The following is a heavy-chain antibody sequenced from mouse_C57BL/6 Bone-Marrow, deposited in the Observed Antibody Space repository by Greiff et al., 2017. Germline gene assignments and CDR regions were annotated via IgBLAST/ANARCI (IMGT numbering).Heavy chain of an antibody. CDR3: TREKGYDGYYPYYCDD. Sequence: EVKLVESGEGLVKPGGSLKLSCAASGFTFSRYAMSWVRQTPEKRLEWVAYISSGGDYIYYADTVTGRFTISRDNARNTLYLQMSSLKAEDTAMYYCTREKGYDGYYPYYCDDWGQGTTLTVSS. V-gene: IGHV5-9-1*02. D-gene: IGHD2-3*01. CDR2: ISSGGDYI. J-gene: IGHJ2*01. CDR1: GFTFSRYA.